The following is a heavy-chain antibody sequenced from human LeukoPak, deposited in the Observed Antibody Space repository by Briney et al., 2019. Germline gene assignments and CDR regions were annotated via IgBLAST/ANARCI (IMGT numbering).Heavy chain of an antibody. Sequence: QAGGSLRLSCAASGFTFSSYWMNWVRQAPGKGLEWVANINQDGSEIYYVGSVKGRFTISRDNAKNTLYLQMNSLRAEDTAVYYCARDAVDTANAVWGQGTTVTVSS. V-gene: IGHV3-7*01. CDR1: GFTFSSYW. CDR2: INQDGSEI. J-gene: IGHJ6*02. D-gene: IGHD5-18*01. CDR3: ARDAVDTANAV.